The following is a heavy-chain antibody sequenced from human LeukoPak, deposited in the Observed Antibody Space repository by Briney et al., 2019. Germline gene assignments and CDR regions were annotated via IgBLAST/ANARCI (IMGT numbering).Heavy chain of an antibody. Sequence: SVKVSCKASGGTFISYAISWVRQAPGQGLEWMGGIIPIFGTANYAQKFQGRVTITTDESTSTAYMELSSLRSEDTAVYYCAREVYTVPPTPLSGSYYNFYYYYYYMDVWGKGTTVTVSS. J-gene: IGHJ6*03. CDR2: IIPIFGTA. CDR1: GGTFISYA. CDR3: AREVYTVPPTPLSGSYYNFYYYYYYMDV. D-gene: IGHD3-10*01. V-gene: IGHV1-69*05.